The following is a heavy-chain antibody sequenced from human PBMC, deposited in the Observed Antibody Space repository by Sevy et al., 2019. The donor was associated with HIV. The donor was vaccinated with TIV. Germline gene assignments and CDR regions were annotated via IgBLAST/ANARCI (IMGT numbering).Heavy chain of an antibody. CDR2: ISYDGSNK. D-gene: IGHD4-4*01. CDR1: GFTFSDYS. J-gene: IGHJ5*02. CDR3: ARETDNSARWLDP. V-gene: IGHV3-30-3*01. Sequence: GGSLRLSCAASGFTFSDYSMHWVRQAPGKGLEWVATISYDGSNKHYADSVKGRFTISRDNSKNTLFLQMNSLTVEDTAVYYCARETDNSARWLDPWGQGTLVTVSS.